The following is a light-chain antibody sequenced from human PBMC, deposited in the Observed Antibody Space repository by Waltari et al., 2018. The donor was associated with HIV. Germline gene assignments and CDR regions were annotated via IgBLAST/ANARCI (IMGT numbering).Light chain of an antibody. CDR3: QQMNSFS. Sequence: DIQLTQAPSTLSATVGDRVPITCRASQSVSTWLAWYQQKPGKAPKLVIYKTSSLETGVPSRISGSGSGTEFTLTIIDLPPDHFATYSCQQMNSFSFGPGTKVEI. CDR2: KTS. V-gene: IGKV1-5*03. CDR1: QSVSTW. J-gene: IGKJ3*01.